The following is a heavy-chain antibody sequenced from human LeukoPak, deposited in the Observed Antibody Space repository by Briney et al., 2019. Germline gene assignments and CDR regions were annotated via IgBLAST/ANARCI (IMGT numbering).Heavy chain of an antibody. CDR2: ISMDGVNT. J-gene: IGHJ4*02. CDR3: VKGRRRGYAYGTLES. Sequence: PGGSLRLSCAASGFTFDYYTMYWVRQGPEKGLEWVSLISMDGVNTFYADSVKGRFTISRDNNKNSLYLQMNGPRTDDTGLYYCVKGRRRGYAYGTLESWGQGTLVTVSS. D-gene: IGHD5-18*01. CDR1: GFTFDYYT. V-gene: IGHV3-43*01.